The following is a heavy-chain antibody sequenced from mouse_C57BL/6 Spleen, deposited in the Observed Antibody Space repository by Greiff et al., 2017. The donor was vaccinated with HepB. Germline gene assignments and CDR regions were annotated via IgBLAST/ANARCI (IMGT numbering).Heavy chain of an antibody. D-gene: IGHD2-5*01. J-gene: IGHJ4*01. CDR2: IDPSDSYT. CDR1: GYTFTSYW. Sequence: QVQLQQPGAELVMPGASVKLSCKASGYTFTSYWMHWVKQRPGQGLEWIGEIDPSDSYTNYNQKFKGKSTLTVDKSSSTAYMQLSSLTSEDSAVYYCARKDDYSNYLAMGYWGQGTSVTVSS. CDR3: ARKDDYSNYLAMGY. V-gene: IGHV1-69*01.